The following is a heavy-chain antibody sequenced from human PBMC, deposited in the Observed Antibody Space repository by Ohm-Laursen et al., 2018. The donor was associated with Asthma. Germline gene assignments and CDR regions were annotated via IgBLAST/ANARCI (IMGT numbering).Heavy chain of an antibody. J-gene: IGHJ6*02. CDR2: ISFDGTNK. CDR1: GFTFSIYA. D-gene: IGHD3-3*01. Sequence: SLRLSCSASGFTFSIYALHWVRQAPGKGLEWVAAISFDGTNKYYADSVKGRFTISRDNFKNTVNLQLNSLTAGDTAVYYCARAHSDDFWSSYYYYGMDVWGQGTTVTVSS. V-gene: IGHV3-30*04. CDR3: ARAHSDDFWSSYYYYGMDV.